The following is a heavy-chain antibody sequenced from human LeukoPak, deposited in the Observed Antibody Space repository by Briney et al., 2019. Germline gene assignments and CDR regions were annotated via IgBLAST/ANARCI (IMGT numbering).Heavy chain of an antibody. V-gene: IGHV3-74*01. CDR3: ETYGGYPVDY. Sequence: GGSLRLSCAASGFTFSSYWMHWVRQAPGKGLVWVSRIRYDEGVTNYADSVKGRFTISRDNGKNTLYLQMNSLRAEDTAVYYCETYGGYPVDYWGQGTLVTVAS. CDR1: GFTFSSYW. D-gene: IGHD6-13*01. CDR2: IRYDEGVT. J-gene: IGHJ4*02.